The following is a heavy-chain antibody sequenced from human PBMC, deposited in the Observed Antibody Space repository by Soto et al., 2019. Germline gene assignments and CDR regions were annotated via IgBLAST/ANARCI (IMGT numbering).Heavy chain of an antibody. Sequence: ASVKVSCKVSGYTLTELSMHWVREAPGKGLEWMGGFDPEDGETIYAQKFQGRVTMTEDTSTDTAYMELSSLRSEDTAVYYCATSGIAAAGDIYYYYGMDVWGQGTTVTVSS. CDR1: GYTLTELS. V-gene: IGHV1-24*01. J-gene: IGHJ6*02. CDR2: FDPEDGET. D-gene: IGHD6-13*01. CDR3: ATSGIAAAGDIYYYYGMDV.